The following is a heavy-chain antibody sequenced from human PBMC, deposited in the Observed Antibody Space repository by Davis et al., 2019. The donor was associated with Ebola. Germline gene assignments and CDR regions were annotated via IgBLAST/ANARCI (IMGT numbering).Heavy chain of an antibody. V-gene: IGHV3-74*01. CDR2: INSDGSST. Sequence: GESLKIFCVVSGFTFSSYWMHWVRQAPGKGPVLVSRINSDGSSTSYADSVKGRFTISRDNAKNSLYLQMNSLRDEDTAVYYCARDLSRTVTTGNFDYWGQGTLVTVSS. CDR1: GFTFSSYW. D-gene: IGHD4-17*01. CDR3: ARDLSRTVTTGNFDY. J-gene: IGHJ4*02.